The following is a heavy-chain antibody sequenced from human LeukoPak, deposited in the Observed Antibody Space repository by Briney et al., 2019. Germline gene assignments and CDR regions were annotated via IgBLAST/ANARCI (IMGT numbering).Heavy chain of an antibody. V-gene: IGHV4-59*01. Sequence: PSETLSLTCTVSGGSISSCYWSWIRQPPGKGLEWIGYIYYSGSTNYNPSLKSRVTISVDTSKNQFSLKLSSVTAAGTAVYYCARTEADCSGGSCYSAAFDIWGQGTMVTVSS. J-gene: IGHJ3*02. CDR1: GGSISSCY. D-gene: IGHD2-15*01. CDR2: IYYSGST. CDR3: ARTEADCSGGSCYSAAFDI.